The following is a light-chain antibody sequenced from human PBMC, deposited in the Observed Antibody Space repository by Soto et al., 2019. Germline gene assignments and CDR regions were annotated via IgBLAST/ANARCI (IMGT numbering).Light chain of an antibody. CDR1: SSDVGGYDY. J-gene: IGLJ1*01. V-gene: IGLV2-8*01. CDR3: SSYAGSNNFV. Sequence: QSAQTPPPSASGSPGQSVTISCTVTSSDVGGYDYVSWYQQHPGKAPKLMIYEVTKRPSGVPDRFSGSKSGNTASLTVSGLQAEDEADYYCSSYAGSNNFVFGPGTKLTVL. CDR2: EVT.